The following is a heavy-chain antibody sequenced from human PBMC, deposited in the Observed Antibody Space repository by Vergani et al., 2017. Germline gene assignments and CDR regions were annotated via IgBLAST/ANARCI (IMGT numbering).Heavy chain of an antibody. CDR2: VDPEDGET. CDR3: ATPQTVSTGGMEV. Sequence: EVQLVQSGAEVKKPGATMKISCKVSGYTFTDHYMHWVKQAPGKGLEWMGLVDPEDGETIYEEKFKGRVTIAADTSTDTAHLELSSLRSEDTAFYYCATPQTVSTGGMEVWGQGTTVIVSS. D-gene: IGHD4-17*01. V-gene: IGHV1-69-2*01. CDR1: GYTFTDHY. J-gene: IGHJ6*02.